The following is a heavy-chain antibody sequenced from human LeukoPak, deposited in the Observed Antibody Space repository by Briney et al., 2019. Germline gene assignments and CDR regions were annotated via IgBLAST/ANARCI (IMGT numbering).Heavy chain of an antibody. J-gene: IGHJ5*02. CDR2: IYHSGST. CDR1: GYSISSGYY. D-gene: IGHD2-2*01. Sequence: SETLSLTCAVSGYSISSGYYWGWIRQPPGKGLEWFGSIYHSGSTYYNPSLKSRVTISVDTSKNQFSLKLSSVTAADTAVYYCARQSTSRPIGWFDPWGPGTLVTVSS. CDR3: ARQSTSRPIGWFDP. V-gene: IGHV4-38-2*01.